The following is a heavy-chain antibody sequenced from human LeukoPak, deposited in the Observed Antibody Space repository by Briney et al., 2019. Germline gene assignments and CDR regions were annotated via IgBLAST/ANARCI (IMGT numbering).Heavy chain of an antibody. Sequence: PSETLSLTCTVSGGSISSYYWSWIRQPPGKGLEWIGYIYYSGSTNYNPSLKSRVTISVDTSKNQFSLKLSSVTAADTAVYYCARIGSGLAWAFDYWGQGTLVTVSS. D-gene: IGHD6-25*01. CDR1: GGSISSYY. CDR3: ARIGSGLAWAFDY. J-gene: IGHJ4*02. V-gene: IGHV4-59*01. CDR2: IYYSGST.